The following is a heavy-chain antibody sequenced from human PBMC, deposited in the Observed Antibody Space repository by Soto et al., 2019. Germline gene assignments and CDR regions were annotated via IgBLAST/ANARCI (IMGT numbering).Heavy chain of an antibody. D-gene: IGHD6-13*01. J-gene: IGHJ4*02. V-gene: IGHV4-34*01. CDR3: ARVLRGSSWYQY. Sequence: PSETLSLTCAVYGGSFSGYYWSWIRQPPGKGMEWNGEINHSGSTNYNPSLKSRVTISVDTSKNQFSLKLSSVTAADTAVYYCARVLRGSSWYQYWGQGTLVTVSS. CDR1: GGSFSGYY. CDR2: INHSGST.